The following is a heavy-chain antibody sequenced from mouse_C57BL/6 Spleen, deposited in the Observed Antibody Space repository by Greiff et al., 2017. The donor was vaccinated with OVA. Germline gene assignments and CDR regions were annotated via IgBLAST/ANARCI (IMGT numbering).Heavy chain of an antibody. J-gene: IGHJ4*01. CDR2: IYPGSGST. Sequence: QVQLQQPGAELVKPGASVKMSCKASGYTFTSYWITWVKQRPGQGLEWIGDIYPGSGSTNYNEKFKSKATLTVDTSSSTAYMQLSSLTSEYSAVYYCAKGYSNYPYYAMDYWGQGTSVTVSS. V-gene: IGHV1-55*01. CDR3: AKGYSNYPYYAMDY. D-gene: IGHD2-5*01. CDR1: GYTFTSYW.